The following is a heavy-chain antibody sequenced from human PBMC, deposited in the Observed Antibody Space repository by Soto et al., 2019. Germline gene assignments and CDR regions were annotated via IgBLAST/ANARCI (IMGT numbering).Heavy chain of an antibody. V-gene: IGHV4-30-2*01. CDR3: ARVPGP. Sequence: SETLSLTCAVSGGSINSGGYSWSWIRQPPGKGLEWIGYIYHSGSTYYNPSLKSRVTISVDRSKNQFSLKLSSVTAADTAVYYCARVPGPWGQGTLVTVSS. CDR1: GGSINSGGYS. CDR2: IYHSGST. D-gene: IGHD7-27*01. J-gene: IGHJ5*02.